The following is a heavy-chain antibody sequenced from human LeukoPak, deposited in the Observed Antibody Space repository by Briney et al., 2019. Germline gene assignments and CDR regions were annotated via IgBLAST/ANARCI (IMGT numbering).Heavy chain of an antibody. V-gene: IGHV3-9*01. J-gene: IGHJ4*02. Sequence: GGSLRLSCAASGFTFDDYAMHWVRQAPGKGLEWVSGISWNSGSIGYADSVKGRFTISRDNAKNSLYLQMNSLRAEDTALYYCAKAQAAYSSSSLYHFDYWGQGTLVTVSS. CDR3: AKAQAAYSSSSLYHFDY. CDR1: GFTFDDYA. D-gene: IGHD6-6*01. CDR2: ISWNSGSI.